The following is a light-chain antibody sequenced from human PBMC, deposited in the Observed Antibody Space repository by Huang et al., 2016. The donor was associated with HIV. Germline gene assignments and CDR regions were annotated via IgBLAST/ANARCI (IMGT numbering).Light chain of an antibody. Sequence: DIQMTQSPSTLSASVGDRVTITCRASQSICSWLAWYQQQPGKAPKLLIYDASSLESGVPSRFSGSGSGTEFTLTSSSLQPDNFATDYCQQYNSYPYTFGQGTKLEIK. CDR1: QSICSW. J-gene: IGKJ2*01. V-gene: IGKV1-5*01. CDR3: QQYNSYPYT. CDR2: DAS.